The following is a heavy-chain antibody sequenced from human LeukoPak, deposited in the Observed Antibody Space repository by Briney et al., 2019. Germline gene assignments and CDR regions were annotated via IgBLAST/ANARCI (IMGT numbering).Heavy chain of an antibody. CDR3: ARGVVVVVAVTSNGFVP. J-gene: IGHJ5*02. CDR2: ISYDGSNK. CDR1: GFTFSSYA. D-gene: IGHD2-15*01. Sequence: TGGSLRLSCAASGFTFSSYAIHWVRQAPGKGPEWVAVISYDGSNKYYADSVKGGFTISRDNSKNTVFLQMNSLRPEYTAVYYCARGVVVVVAVTSNGFVPWGQGTLVTVSS. V-gene: IGHV3-30*04.